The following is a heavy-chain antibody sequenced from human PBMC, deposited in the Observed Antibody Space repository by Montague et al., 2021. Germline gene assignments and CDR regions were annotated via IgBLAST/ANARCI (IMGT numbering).Heavy chain of an antibody. CDR3: ARGAHSSGYYGYYYYYGMDV. V-gene: IGHV3-13*04. J-gene: IGHJ6*02. CDR1: GFTFSSYD. Sequence: SLRLPCAASGFTFSSYDMHWVRQATGKGLEWVSAIGTAGDTYYPGSVKGRITISRENAKNSLYLQMNSLRAGDTAVYYCARGAHSSGYYGYYYYYGMDVWGQGTTVTVSS. CDR2: IGTAGDT. D-gene: IGHD3-22*01.